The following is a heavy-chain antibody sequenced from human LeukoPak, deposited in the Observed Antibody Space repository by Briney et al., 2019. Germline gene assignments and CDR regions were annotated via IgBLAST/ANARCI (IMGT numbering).Heavy chain of an antibody. CDR3: ARGLPGVAVAGTEYFDY. CDR1: GGTFSSYA. J-gene: IGHJ4*02. CDR2: IIPILGIA. Sequence: ASVKVSCKASGGTFSSYAISWVRQAPGQGLEWMGRIIPILGIANYAQKFQGRVTITADKSTSTAYMGLSSLRSEDTAVYYCARGLPGVAVAGTEYFDYWGQGTLVNVSS. D-gene: IGHD6-19*01. V-gene: IGHV1-69*04.